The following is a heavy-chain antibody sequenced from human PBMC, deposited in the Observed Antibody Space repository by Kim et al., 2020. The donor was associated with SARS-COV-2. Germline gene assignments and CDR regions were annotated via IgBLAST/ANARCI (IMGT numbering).Heavy chain of an antibody. CDR3: ATHLVGPTSTGDY. J-gene: IGHJ4*02. Sequence: NADSVKGRLTIHSDHSKNTLYLQMNSLRAEVTAVYYCATHLVGPTSTGDYWGQGTLVTVSS. D-gene: IGHD1-26*01. V-gene: IGHV3-30*07.